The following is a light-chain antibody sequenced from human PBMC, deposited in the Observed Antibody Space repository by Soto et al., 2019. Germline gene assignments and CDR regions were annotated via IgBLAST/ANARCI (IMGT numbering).Light chain of an antibody. CDR1: QSVRSSH. Sequence: EIVLTHSPCTLSLSPGGRATLSCRASQSVRSSHLAWYQQKPGQAPRLLLYGASTRATGIPDRFSGSGSGTDFTLTISRLEPEDFAVYYCQQYSTSPLTFGGGTKVDIK. CDR2: GAS. CDR3: QQYSTSPLT. J-gene: IGKJ4*01. V-gene: IGKV3-20*01.